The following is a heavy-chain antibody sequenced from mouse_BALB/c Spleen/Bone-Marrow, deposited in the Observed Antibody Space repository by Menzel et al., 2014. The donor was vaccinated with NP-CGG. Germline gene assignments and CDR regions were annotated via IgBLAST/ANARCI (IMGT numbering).Heavy chain of an antibody. D-gene: IGHD4-1*01. CDR3: ARSGLGPPFDY. Sequence: VQLQQPGAELVKPGASVKLSCTASGFNIKDTYMHWVKQRPEQGLEWIGRIDPANGNTKYDPKFQGKATITADTSSNTAYLQLSSLTSEDTAVYYCARSGLGPPFDYWGQGTTLTVSS. J-gene: IGHJ2*01. CDR1: GFNIKDTY. V-gene: IGHV14-3*02. CDR2: IDPANGNT.